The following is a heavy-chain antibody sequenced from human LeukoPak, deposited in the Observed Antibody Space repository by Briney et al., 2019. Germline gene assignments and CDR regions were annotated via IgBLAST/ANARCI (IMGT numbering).Heavy chain of an antibody. CDR1: GFPFNMYA. CDR2: VSGSGDDT. J-gene: IGHJ4*02. CDR3: ARDFIVGGTTGWIN. V-gene: IGHV3-23*01. Sequence: GGSLRLSCEACGFPFNMYAMTWIRQTPVKGLEWVAPVSGSGDDTYYAASVKGRFTISRDNSRTTVSLQMNSLRAEDTAVYFCARDFIVGGTTGWINWGQGTLVTVSS. D-gene: IGHD1-26*01.